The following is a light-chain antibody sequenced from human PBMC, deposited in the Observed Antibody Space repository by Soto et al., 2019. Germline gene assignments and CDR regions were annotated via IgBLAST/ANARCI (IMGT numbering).Light chain of an antibody. CDR1: SSDAGGYNY. CDR2: EVS. Sequence: QSALTQPASVSGSPGQSITISCTGTSSDAGGYNYVSWYQRHPGKAPKLMIYEVSNRPSGVSNRFSGSKSGNTASLTISGLQAEDEADYYCSSYTSSSTLLVFGGGTKVTVL. V-gene: IGLV2-14*01. CDR3: SSYTSSSTLLV. J-gene: IGLJ2*01.